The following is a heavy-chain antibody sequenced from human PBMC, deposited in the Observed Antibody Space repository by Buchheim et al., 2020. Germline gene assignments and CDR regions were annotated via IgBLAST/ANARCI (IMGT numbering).Heavy chain of an antibody. D-gene: IGHD1-7*01. Sequence: EVQLVESGGGLVKPGGSLRLSCAASGFTFINAWMNWVRQAPGKGLEWVGHIKSKIDGGTIDYAAPVKGRFTISRDDSKNTLYLQMNSLKTEDTAVYYCTTTPVWNYGSHDYYYGMDVWGQGTT. J-gene: IGHJ6*02. CDR3: TTTPVWNYGSHDYYYGMDV. CDR1: GFTFINAW. V-gene: IGHV3-15*07. CDR2: IKSKIDGGTI.